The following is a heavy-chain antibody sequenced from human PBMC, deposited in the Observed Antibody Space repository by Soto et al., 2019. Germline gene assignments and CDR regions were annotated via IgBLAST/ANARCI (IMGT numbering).Heavy chain of an antibody. V-gene: IGHV1-3*01. CDR3: AGSYYGSGGYYERFDY. J-gene: IGHJ4*02. CDR1: GYTFTSYA. CDR2: INAGNGKK. Sequence: GASVKVSCKASGYTFTSYAMHWVRQAPGKRLEWMGWINAGNGKKKYSQKFQGRVTITRDTSGSTAYMELSSLRSEDTVVYYCAGSYYGSGGYYERFDYWGQGTLVTVSS. D-gene: IGHD3-10*01.